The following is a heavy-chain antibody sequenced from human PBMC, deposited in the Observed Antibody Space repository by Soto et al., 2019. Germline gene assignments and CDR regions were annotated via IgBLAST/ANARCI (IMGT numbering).Heavy chain of an antibody. CDR1: EFTFSSYE. Sequence: LXLSCVSSEFTFSSYEMNWVRQAPGKGLEWVSYISSSGTTIYCTDSLKGRFTISRDNAKKSLYLQMNSLRAEDTAVYYCVRFGGAAAGPGDYWGQGTLVTVSS. J-gene: IGHJ4*02. CDR3: VRFGGAAAGPGDY. CDR2: ISSSGTTI. D-gene: IGHD6-13*01. V-gene: IGHV3-48*03.